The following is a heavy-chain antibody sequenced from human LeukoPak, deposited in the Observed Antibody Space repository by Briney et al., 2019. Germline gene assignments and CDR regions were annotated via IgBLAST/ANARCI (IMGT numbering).Heavy chain of an antibody. Sequence: PSETLSLTCTVSGGSISSYYWSWIRQPAGKGLEWIGRIYTSGSTNYNPSLKSRVTMSVDTSMDPFPLKLSSVTAADTAVYYCARVRATPYYYYYYMDVWGKGTTVTVSS. CDR3: ARVRATPYYYYYYMDV. J-gene: IGHJ6*03. CDR1: GGSISSYY. D-gene: IGHD4-23*01. V-gene: IGHV4-4*07. CDR2: IYTSGST.